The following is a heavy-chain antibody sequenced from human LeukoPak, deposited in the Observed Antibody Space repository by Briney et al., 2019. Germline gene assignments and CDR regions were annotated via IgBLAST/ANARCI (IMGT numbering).Heavy chain of an antibody. CDR2: INHSGST. CDR1: GGSFSGYY. J-gene: IGHJ4*02. CDR3: ARGDYYGSGSYYAVKKYYFDY. V-gene: IGHV4-34*01. Sequence: SETLSLTCAVYGGSFSGYYWSWIRQPPGKGLEWIGEINHSGSTNYNPSLKSRVTISVDTSKNQFSLKLSSVTAADTAVYYCARGDYYGSGSYYAVKKYYFDYWGQGTLVTASS. D-gene: IGHD3-10*01.